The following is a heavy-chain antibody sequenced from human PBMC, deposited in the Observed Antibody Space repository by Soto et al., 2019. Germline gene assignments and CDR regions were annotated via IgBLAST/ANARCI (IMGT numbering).Heavy chain of an antibody. CDR1: GYTFTSYD. J-gene: IGHJ4*02. D-gene: IGHD2-21*01. Sequence: QVQLVQSGAEVKKPGASVKVSCKASGYTFTSYDINWVRQATGRGLERMGWMSPNRGNTGYARNFQGRVTMTRNTSISTAYMELVSLNAEDTAVYYCARGLESEFPPDYWGQGTLVTVSS. V-gene: IGHV1-8*01. CDR2: MSPNRGNT. CDR3: ARGLESEFPPDY.